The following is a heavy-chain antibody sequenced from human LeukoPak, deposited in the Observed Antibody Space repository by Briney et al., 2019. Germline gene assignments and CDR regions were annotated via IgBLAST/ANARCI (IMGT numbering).Heavy chain of an antibody. CDR1: GFTFSHYS. J-gene: IGHJ4*02. CDR3: ARGGDY. Sequence: GGSLRLSCVASGFTFSHYSMNWVRQAPGKGLEWVAVISHDGSNKYYADSVKGRFTISRDNSKNTLYLQMNSLRAEDTAVYYCARGGDYWGQGTLVTVSS. CDR2: ISHDGSNK. V-gene: IGHV3-30*03.